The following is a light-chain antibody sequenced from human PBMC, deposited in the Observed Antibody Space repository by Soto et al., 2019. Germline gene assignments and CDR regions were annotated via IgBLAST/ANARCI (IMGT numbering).Light chain of an antibody. V-gene: IGKV3-15*01. CDR2: GAS. J-gene: IGKJ1*01. Sequence: EIVLTQSPGTLSLSPGERAPLSCRASQSLSSSYLAWYQQKSGQAPRLLIYGASTRAADVPARFSGGGSGTEFTLTISSLQSEDFAEYHCQQYNNWPQTFGQGTKVDIK. CDR1: QSLSSSY. CDR3: QQYNNWPQT.